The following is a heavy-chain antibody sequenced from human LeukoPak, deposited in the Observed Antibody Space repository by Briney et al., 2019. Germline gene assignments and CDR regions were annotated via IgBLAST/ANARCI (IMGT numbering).Heavy chain of an antibody. CDR3: TDGSGWFFDR. D-gene: IGHD6-13*01. Sequence: GGSLRLSCTASGSTLGDYAMHWVRQAPGKGLEWVGFISSKAYDETTQYAASVKGRFIISRDYSKRIAYLQVTTLKTEDTAVYYSTDGSGWFFDRWGQGTLVTVSS. CDR2: ISSKAYDETT. CDR1: GSTLGDYA. V-gene: IGHV3-49*04. J-gene: IGHJ4*02.